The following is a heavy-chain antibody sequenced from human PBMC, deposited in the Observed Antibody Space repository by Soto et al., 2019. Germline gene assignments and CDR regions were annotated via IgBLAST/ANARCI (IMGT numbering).Heavy chain of an antibody. Sequence: ASVKASCKXSGYTFTSYGISWVRQAPGQGLEWMGWISAYNGNTNYAQKLQGRVTMTTDTSTSTAYMELRSLRSDDTAVYYCARDNQWLVQFDYWGQGTLVTVSS. CDR1: GYTFTSYG. V-gene: IGHV1-18*01. CDR3: ARDNQWLVQFDY. J-gene: IGHJ4*02. D-gene: IGHD6-19*01. CDR2: ISAYNGNT.